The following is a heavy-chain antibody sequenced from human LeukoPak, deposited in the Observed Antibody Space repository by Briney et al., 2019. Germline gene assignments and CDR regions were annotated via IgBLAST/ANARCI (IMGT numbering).Heavy chain of an antibody. J-gene: IGHJ4*02. CDR3: AKDIRSYRGRSFDY. Sequence: PGGSLRLSCAASGFMFEDYAMHWVRQVPGEGLEWVSGISWNSGSVGYTDSVKGRFTISRDNAKNSLYLQMNSLRAEDTALYYCAKDIRSYRGRSFDYWGQGTLVTVSS. V-gene: IGHV3-9*01. D-gene: IGHD3-10*01. CDR2: ISWNSGSV. CDR1: GFMFEDYA.